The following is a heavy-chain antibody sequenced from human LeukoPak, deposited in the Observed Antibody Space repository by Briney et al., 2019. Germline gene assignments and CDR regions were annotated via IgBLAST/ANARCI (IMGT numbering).Heavy chain of an antibody. V-gene: IGHV3-7*03. CDR2: TKQDGSKK. CDR3: ASQPAAADVDY. D-gene: IGHD2-2*01. Sequence: PGGSLRLSCAASGFTFSSYWMTWVRQAPGKGLEWVANTKQDGSKKSYVDSVKGRFTISRDNAKNSLYLQMNSLRADDTGVYYCASQPAAADVDYWGQGTLVTVSS. CDR1: GFTFSSYW. J-gene: IGHJ4*02.